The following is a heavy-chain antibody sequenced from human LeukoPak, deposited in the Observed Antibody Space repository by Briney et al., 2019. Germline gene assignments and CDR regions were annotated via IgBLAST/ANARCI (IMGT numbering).Heavy chain of an antibody. CDR1: GGSISSYY. CDR2: IYYSGST. J-gene: IGHJ4*02. Sequence: PSETLSLTCTVSGGSISSYYWSWIRQPPGKGLEWIGYIYYSGSTNYNPSLKSRVTISVDTSKNQFFLKLSSVTAADTAVYYCVRVGGGFGVFSPGYFDYWGQGTLVTVSS. CDR3: VRVGGGFGVFSPGYFDY. D-gene: IGHD3-10*01. V-gene: IGHV4-59*01.